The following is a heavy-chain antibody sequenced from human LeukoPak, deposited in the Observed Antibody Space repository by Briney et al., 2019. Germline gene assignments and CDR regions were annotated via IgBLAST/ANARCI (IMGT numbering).Heavy chain of an antibody. CDR2: IYSGGST. D-gene: IGHD2-2*01. V-gene: IGHV3-66*01. CDR3: ARGPDSGQLYFDY. J-gene: IGHJ4*02. Sequence: GGSLRLSCAASGFTVSSNYMSCLRQAPGKGLEWVSVIYSGGSTYYADSVKGRFTISRANSKNTMYLQLNSLRAEDTAVYYCARGPDSGQLYFDYWGQGTLVTVSS. CDR1: GFTVSSNY.